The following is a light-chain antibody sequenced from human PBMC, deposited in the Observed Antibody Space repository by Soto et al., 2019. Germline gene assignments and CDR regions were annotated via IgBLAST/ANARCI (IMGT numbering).Light chain of an antibody. CDR2: DVS. J-gene: IGLJ1*01. Sequence: QSVLTQPASVSGSPGQSITITCTGTTSDIGSYNYVSWYLQDPGKAPKLIIYDVSYRPSGVSNRFSGSKSGNTASLTISALQAEDEVDYYCSSYTSSSTDVFGTGTKLTVL. CDR1: TSDIGSYNY. V-gene: IGLV2-14*01. CDR3: SSYTSSSTDV.